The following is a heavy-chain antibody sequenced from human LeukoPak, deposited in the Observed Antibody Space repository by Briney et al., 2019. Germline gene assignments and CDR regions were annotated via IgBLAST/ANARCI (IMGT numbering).Heavy chain of an antibody. CDR3: ASFYTYYDILTGYRPYYYYGMDV. D-gene: IGHD3-9*01. CDR1: GYTFTSYG. CDR2: ISAYNGNT. V-gene: IGHV1-18*01. J-gene: IGHJ6*02. Sequence: ASVKVSCKASGYTFTSYGISWVRQAPGQGLGWMGWISAYNGNTNYAQKLQGRVTMTTDTSTSTAYMELRSLRPDDTAVYYCASFYTYYDILTGYRPYYYYGMDVWGQGTTVTVSS.